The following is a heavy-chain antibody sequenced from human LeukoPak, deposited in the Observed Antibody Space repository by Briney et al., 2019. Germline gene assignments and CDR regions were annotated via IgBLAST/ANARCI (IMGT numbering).Heavy chain of an antibody. CDR3: ARGSIAARGGWFDP. CDR2: IYYSGST. CDR1: GGSISSSNW. J-gene: IGHJ5*02. Sequence: SGTLSLTCAVSGGSISSSNWWSWVRQPPGKGLEWIGSIYYSGSTYYNPSLKSRVTISVDTSKNQFSLKLSSVTAADTAVYYCARGSIAARGGWFDPWGQGTLVTVSS. V-gene: IGHV4-4*02. D-gene: IGHD6-6*01.